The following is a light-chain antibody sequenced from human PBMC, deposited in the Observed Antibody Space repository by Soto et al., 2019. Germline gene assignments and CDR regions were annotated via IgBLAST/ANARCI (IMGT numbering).Light chain of an antibody. CDR3: AAWDGSLSGPV. J-gene: IGLJ2*01. Sequence: QPVLTQPPSASGTPGQRVTISCSGSSSNIGSNYVYWYQQLPGTAPRLLIYRNDQRPSGVPDRFSGSKSGTSASLAISGLRSEDEADYYCAAWDGSLSGPVFGGGTQLTVL. CDR1: SSNIGSNY. V-gene: IGLV1-47*01. CDR2: RND.